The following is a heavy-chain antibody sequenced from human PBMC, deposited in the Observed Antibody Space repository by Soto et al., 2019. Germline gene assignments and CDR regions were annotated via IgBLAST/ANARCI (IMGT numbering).Heavy chain of an antibody. Sequence: SDTLSLTCTVSGSAISGYYWSRIRQPPGEGLEWIGYMYNTGSTVYNPSFKSRVTISVDTSKNQFSLKLSSVTAADTAVYYCARDHKGLWFGERIDIWGQGTMVT. CDR2: MYNTGST. J-gene: IGHJ3*02. V-gene: IGHV4-59*12. CDR1: GSAISGYY. CDR3: ARDHKGLWFGERIDI. D-gene: IGHD3-10*01.